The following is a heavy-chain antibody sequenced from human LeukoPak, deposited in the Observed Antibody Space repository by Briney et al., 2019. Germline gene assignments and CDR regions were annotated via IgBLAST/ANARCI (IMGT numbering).Heavy chain of an antibody. CDR3: ARAYSSSWYFNWFDP. D-gene: IGHD6-13*01. CDR1: DGSFSGYY. CDR2: IYHSGST. Sequence: PSETLSLTCTVYDGSFSGYYWGWLRQPPGRGLEWIGTIYHSGSTYYNPSLKSRVTISVDTSKNQFSLKLSSVTAADTAVYCARAYSSSWYFNWFDPWGQGTQVTVSS. V-gene: IGHV4-38-2*02. J-gene: IGHJ5*02.